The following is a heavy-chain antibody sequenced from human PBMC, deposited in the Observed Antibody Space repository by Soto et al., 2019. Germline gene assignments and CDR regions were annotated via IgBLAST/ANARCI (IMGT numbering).Heavy chain of an antibody. Sequence: KPSETLSLTCSVSGFAISRGYYWSWVRQPPGKGLEWIGSIYPSVSSYHNPSLATRLGLSIDAPKNQFTLNLTSVTAADTALYFCAREKVGTTFFDNWRQGIQVTVSS. CDR1: GFAISRGYY. CDR3: AREKVGTTFFDN. CDR2: IYPSVSS. D-gene: IGHD2-21*02. J-gene: IGHJ4*02. V-gene: IGHV4-38-2*02.